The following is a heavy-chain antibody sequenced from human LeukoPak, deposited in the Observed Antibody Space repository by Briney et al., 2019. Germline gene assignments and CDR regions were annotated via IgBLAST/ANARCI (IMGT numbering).Heavy chain of an antibody. CDR2: ISAYNGNT. V-gene: IGHV1-18*01. CDR1: GYTFTSYG. J-gene: IGHJ4*02. CDR3: ARTYDIFTGPDY. Sequence: ASVTVSCKASGYTFTSYGISWVRQAPGQGLEWMGWISAYNGNTNYAQKLQGRVTMTTDTSTCTGYMEMRSLRSDDTAVYYCARTYDIFTGPDYWGQGTLVTVSS. D-gene: IGHD3-9*01.